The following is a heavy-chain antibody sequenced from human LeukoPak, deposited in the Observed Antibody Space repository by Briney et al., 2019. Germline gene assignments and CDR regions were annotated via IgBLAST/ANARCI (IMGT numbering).Heavy chain of an antibody. CDR2: INPNTGGA. CDR1: VYTFADYF. J-gene: IGHJ4*02. D-gene: IGHD1-26*01. CDR3: ARDLTSTSHWEFDY. Sequence: ASVKVSCKASVYTFADYFIHWVRQAPGQGLEWMGRINPNTGGAEYVPKFQGWVTMTRDTSISTAYVEVNRLISDDTAVYYCARDLTSTSHWEFDYWGQGTLVIVSS. V-gene: IGHV1-2*04.